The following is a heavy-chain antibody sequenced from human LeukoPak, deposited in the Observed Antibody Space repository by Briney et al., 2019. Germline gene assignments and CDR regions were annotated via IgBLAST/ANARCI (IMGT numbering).Heavy chain of an antibody. V-gene: IGHV3-23*01. Sequence: GASLRLSCVASGFTFSNYAMSWVRQAPGKRLEWVSAVTGRGGSTYYADSVKGRFTISRDNSRNTLFLQMNSLRAEDTAIYYCAKRGDFDILTGYYVSDFWGQGTLVTVSS. D-gene: IGHD3-9*01. CDR2: VTGRGGST. J-gene: IGHJ4*02. CDR1: GFTFSNYA. CDR3: AKRGDFDILTGYYVSDF.